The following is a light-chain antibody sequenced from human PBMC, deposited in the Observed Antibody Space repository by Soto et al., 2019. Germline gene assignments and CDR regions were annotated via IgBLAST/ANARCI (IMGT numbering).Light chain of an antibody. J-gene: IGKJ5*01. CDR1: QSVGSS. V-gene: IGKV3-15*01. CDR2: DAS. Sequence: EIVMTQSPDTVSVYPGERVTLSCRASQSVGSSVAWYQQETGQAPRLLIYDASTRATGIPARFSASGSGTEFTLTISRLEPEDFAVYYCQQYGSSPITFGQGTRLEIK. CDR3: QQYGSSPIT.